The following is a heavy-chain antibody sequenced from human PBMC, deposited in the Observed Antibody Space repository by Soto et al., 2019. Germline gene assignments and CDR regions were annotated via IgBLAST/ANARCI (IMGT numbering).Heavy chain of an antibody. Sequence: QVELVESGGGVVQSGGSLRLSGAAPGLSFSIHALHWIRQAPGEGLEWVAVMSPNGDNQYYADSVKGRFTISRDTSKSTLSLQMTSLRPEDTAVYYCASGAAFYYDTSRYWGQGTLVTVSS. J-gene: IGHJ4*02. CDR1: GLSFSIHA. V-gene: IGHV3-30-3*01. D-gene: IGHD3-22*01. CDR2: MSPNGDNQ. CDR3: ASGAAFYYDTSRY.